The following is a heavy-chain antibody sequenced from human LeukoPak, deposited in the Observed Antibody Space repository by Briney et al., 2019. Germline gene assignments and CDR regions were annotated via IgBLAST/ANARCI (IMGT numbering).Heavy chain of an antibody. J-gene: IGHJ6*03. CDR3: ANSRGRYFYMDV. D-gene: IGHD3-22*01. CDR1: GFTFSSYS. CDR2: ISSSSSYI. V-gene: IGHV3-21*01. Sequence: GGSLRLSCAASGFTFSSYSMNWVRQAPGKGLEWVSSISSSSSYIYYADSVKGRFTISRDNAKNSLYLQMNSLRAEDTAVYYCANSRGRYFYMDVWGKGTTVTVSS.